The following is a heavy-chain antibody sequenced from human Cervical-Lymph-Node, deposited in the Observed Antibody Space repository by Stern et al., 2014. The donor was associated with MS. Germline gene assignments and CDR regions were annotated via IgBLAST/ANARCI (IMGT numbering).Heavy chain of an antibody. J-gene: IGHJ5*02. CDR1: GGSVSSGGYT. CDR3: ARVVRFLEWVPFDP. D-gene: IGHD3-3*01. CDR2: LHEDESS. V-gene: IGHV4-30-2*01. Sequence: QLVESGSGLVRPSQTLSLTCTVSGGSVSSGGYTWSWPRQPPGKGLGWIGYLHEDESSYYNPSLQSRVTISIDRSKNQFSLRLSSMTAADTALYYCARVVRFLEWVPFDPWGQGILVTVSS.